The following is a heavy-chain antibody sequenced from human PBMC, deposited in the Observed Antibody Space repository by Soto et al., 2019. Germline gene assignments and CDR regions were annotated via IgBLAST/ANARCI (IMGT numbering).Heavy chain of an antibody. CDR3: ARIRQLLFVS. Sequence: VHLSESGGALVQPGGSLRLSCAASGFTFRVYAMSWFRQAPGGGLEWVSAIGGTGNTTYYADSVKGRFTIARDKSRDTLYLQMTSLRVEDTAVYYCARIRQLLFVSWGQGTLVSVSS. J-gene: IGHJ4*02. CDR1: GFTFRVYA. D-gene: IGHD2-2*01. CDR2: IGGTGNTT. V-gene: IGHV3-23*01.